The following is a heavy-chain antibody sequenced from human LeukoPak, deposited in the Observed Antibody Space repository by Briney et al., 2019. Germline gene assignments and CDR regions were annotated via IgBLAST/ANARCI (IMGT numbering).Heavy chain of an antibody. J-gene: IGHJ3*01. V-gene: IGHV1-2*02. Sequence: ASVKVSCKASAYSFTGYYMHWVRQAPGQGLEWMGWINPNSGDTNYAQKFQGRVTMTRDTSINTAYMELSRLTSDDTAVYYCARPPLKWSPDPAAFDFWAQGTMVTVSS. CDR2: INPNSGDT. CDR1: AYSFTGYY. CDR3: ARPPLKWSPDPAAFDF. D-gene: IGHD3-3*01.